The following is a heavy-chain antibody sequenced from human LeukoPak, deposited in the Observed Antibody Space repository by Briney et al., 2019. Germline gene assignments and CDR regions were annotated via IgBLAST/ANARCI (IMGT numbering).Heavy chain of an antibody. Sequence: GGSLRLSCAASGFTFSSYAMSWVGQAPGKGLEGVSAISGSGGSTYYADSVKGRFTISRDNSKNTLYLQMNSLRAEDTAVYYCAKAPSVDTAMVNFDYWGQGTLVTVSS. CDR1: GFTFSSYA. CDR3: AKAPSVDTAMVNFDY. J-gene: IGHJ4*02. CDR2: ISGSGGST. V-gene: IGHV3-23*01. D-gene: IGHD5-18*01.